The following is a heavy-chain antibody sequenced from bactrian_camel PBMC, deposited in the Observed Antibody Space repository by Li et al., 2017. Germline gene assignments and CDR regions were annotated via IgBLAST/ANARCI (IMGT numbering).Heavy chain of an antibody. CDR3: AKDPQSYHSGGYFSVEFGY. V-gene: IGHV3S10*01. D-gene: IGHD2*01. CDR2: IDTDFTT. J-gene: IGHJ6*01. CDR1: GFLFSASG. Sequence: LFQPGGSLRLSCASSGFLFSASGMSWFRQAPGQSLDRVAGIDTDFTTYYIDSMKGRFTISRDNAKNTLYLQLNSLKTEDTAMYYCAKDPQSYHSGGYFSVEFGYWGQGTQVKVS.